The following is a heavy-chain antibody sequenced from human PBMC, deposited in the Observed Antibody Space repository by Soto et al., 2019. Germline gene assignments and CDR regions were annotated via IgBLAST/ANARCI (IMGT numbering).Heavy chain of an antibody. Sequence: ASVMFSCTASGYSFTSYYMHWVRQAPAQGLEWMGIITPSGGSTSYAQKFQGRVTMTRDTSTSTVYMELSSLRSEDTAVYYCAQSITMVRGMGYYYYGMDVWGQGTTVTVSS. D-gene: IGHD3-10*01. CDR1: GYSFTSYY. CDR2: ITPSGGST. CDR3: AQSITMVRGMGYYYYGMDV. V-gene: IGHV1-46*01. J-gene: IGHJ6*02.